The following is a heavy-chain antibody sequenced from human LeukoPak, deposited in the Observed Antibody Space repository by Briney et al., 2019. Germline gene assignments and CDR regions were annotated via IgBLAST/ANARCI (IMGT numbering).Heavy chain of an antibody. CDR2: ISGYSGNT. CDR3: AREFDAFDI. CDR1: GYTFNSYG. J-gene: IGHJ3*02. V-gene: IGHV1-18*01. Sequence: ASVKVTCKASGYTFNSYGITWVRQAPGQGLEWMGWISGYSGNTHYAQKLQGRVTMTTDTSTSTAYMELSRLRSDDTAVYYCAREFDAFDIWGQGTMVTVSS.